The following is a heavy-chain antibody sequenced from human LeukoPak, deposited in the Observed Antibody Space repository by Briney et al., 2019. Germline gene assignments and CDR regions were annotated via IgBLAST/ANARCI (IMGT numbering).Heavy chain of an antibody. J-gene: IGHJ4*02. V-gene: IGHV3-23*01. D-gene: IGHD2-21*01. CDR2: ITGSADNT. CDR1: GFTFSSDA. Sequence: PGGSLRLSCGASGFTFSSDAMSWVRQAPGKGLEWVSSITGSADNTYYADSVKGRFTISRDNSKNTLYLQMNSLRAEDTAVYYCAILAGNPYWGPGTLVTVSS. CDR3: AILAGNPY.